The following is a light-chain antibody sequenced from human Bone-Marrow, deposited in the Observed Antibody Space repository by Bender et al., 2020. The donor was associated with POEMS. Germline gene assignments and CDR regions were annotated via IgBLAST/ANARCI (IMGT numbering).Light chain of an antibody. CDR3: VAWDASLNGWV. J-gene: IGLJ3*02. Sequence: QSALTQPASVSGSPGQSITLSCTGTSTNVGGHDLVSWYQQYPGKAPKLMIYDVSKRPSGVPDRFSGSKSGNTASLAITGLQSDDEAIYFCVAWDASLNGWVFGGGTKLTVL. CDR1: STNVGGHDL. CDR2: DVS. V-gene: IGLV2-14*02.